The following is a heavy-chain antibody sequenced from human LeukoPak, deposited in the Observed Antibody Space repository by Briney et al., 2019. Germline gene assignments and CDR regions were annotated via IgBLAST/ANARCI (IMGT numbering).Heavy chain of an antibody. V-gene: IGHV3-64D*06. J-gene: IGHJ3*02. CDR1: GFTFSNYT. D-gene: IGHD3-16*01. Sequence: VGNLRLSCSASGFTFSNYTRNWVRQAPGKVLEYVSGISTNGRFTYYADSVKGRFTISRDNSKNTLYLQISSLRAEDTAVYYCVKGGLYDYVGLAFDIWGQGTMVTVSS. CDR3: VKGGLYDYVGLAFDI. CDR2: ISTNGRFT.